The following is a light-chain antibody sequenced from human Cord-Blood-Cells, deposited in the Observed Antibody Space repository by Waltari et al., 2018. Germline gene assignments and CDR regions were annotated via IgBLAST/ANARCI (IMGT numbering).Light chain of an antibody. CDR1: SSDVGGYNY. J-gene: IGLJ1*01. CDR3: CSYAGSYHV. V-gene: IGLV2-11*01. Sequence: QSALTQPRSVSGSPGQSVTISCTGTSSDVGGYNYVSWYQQHPGKAPKLMIYDVSKRPSGVPCRFSGSKSGNTASLTISGLQAEDEADYYCCSYAGSYHVFGTGTKVTVL. CDR2: DVS.